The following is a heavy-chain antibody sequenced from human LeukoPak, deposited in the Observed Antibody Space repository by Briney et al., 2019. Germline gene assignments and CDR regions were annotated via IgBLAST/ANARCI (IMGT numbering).Heavy chain of an antibody. CDR2: ISGSGGST. J-gene: IGHJ4*02. Sequence: GGSLRLSCAASGFTFSSYAMSWVRQAPGKGLEWVSAISGSGGSTYYADSVKGRFTISRDNSKNTLYLQMNSLRAEDTAVYYCAKDYDFWSGYTNPYYFDYWGQGTLVTVSS. V-gene: IGHV3-23*01. CDR3: AKDYDFWSGYTNPYYFDY. D-gene: IGHD3-3*01. CDR1: GFTFSSYA.